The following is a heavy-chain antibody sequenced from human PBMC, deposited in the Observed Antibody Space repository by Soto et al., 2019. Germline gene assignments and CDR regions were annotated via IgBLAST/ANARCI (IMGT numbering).Heavy chain of an antibody. CDR2: IYYSGST. CDR1: GGSISSGGYY. D-gene: IGHD2-15*01. CDR3: ARGRGRVGYCSGGSCLDAFDI. Sequence: SETLSLTCTVSGGSISSGGYYWSWIRQHPGKGLEWIGYIYYSGSTYYNPSLKSRVTISGDTSKNQFYLKLSSVTAAATDVYYCARGRGRVGYCSGGSCLDAFDIWGQGTMVTVSS. V-gene: IGHV4-31*03. J-gene: IGHJ3*02.